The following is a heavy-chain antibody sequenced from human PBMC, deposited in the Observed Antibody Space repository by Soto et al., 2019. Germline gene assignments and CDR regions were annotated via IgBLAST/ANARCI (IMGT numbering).Heavy chain of an antibody. CDR2: TYYRSKWYN. J-gene: IGHJ5*02. D-gene: IGHD1-26*01. CDR1: GDSVSSDSAA. CDR3: ARSPPVIGANWFDP. V-gene: IGHV6-1*01. Sequence: SQTLSLTCVISGDSVSSDSAAWNWIRQSPSRGLEWLGRTYYRSKWYNQYAVSVKSRIIINPDTSTNQFSLQLTSVTPEDTAVYYCARSPPVIGANWFDPWGQGTLVTVSS.